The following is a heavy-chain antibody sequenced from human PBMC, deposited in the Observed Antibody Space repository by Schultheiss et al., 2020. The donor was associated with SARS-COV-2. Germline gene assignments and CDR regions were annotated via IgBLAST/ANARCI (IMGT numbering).Heavy chain of an antibody. D-gene: IGHD2-15*01. Sequence: GGSLRLSCAASGFTFSSYGMHWVRQAPGKGLEWVSYISSSGSTIYYADSVKGRFTISRDNAKNALYLQMKSLKTEDTAVYYCSRECRGQAGGLLLLGGQGTLVTVSS. J-gene: IGHJ4*02. CDR1: GFTFSSYG. CDR3: SRECRGQAGGLLLL. V-gene: IGHV3-48*04. CDR2: ISSSGSTI.